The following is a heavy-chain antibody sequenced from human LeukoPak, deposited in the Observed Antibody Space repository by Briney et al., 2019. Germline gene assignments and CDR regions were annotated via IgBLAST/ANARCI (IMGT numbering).Heavy chain of an antibody. Sequence: GGSLRLSCAASGFPFSTSAMHWVRQAPGKGLEWVAVISFDGSLRYAADSLKGRFTVSRDNSDNTVYLGMNSLRREDTAVYYCSRGWLRTSPLDPWGQGTLVTVSS. V-gene: IGHV3-30*04. J-gene: IGHJ5*02. CDR1: GFPFSTSA. D-gene: IGHD5-12*01. CDR3: SRGWLRTSPLDP. CDR2: ISFDGSLR.